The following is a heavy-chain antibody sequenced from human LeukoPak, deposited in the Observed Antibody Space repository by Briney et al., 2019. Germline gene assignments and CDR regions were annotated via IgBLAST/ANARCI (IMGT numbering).Heavy chain of an antibody. J-gene: IGHJ4*02. CDR3: ARGNSGMTVALFHY. CDR1: GDSISSNSAA. V-gene: IGHV6-1*01. D-gene: IGHD6-19*01. Sequence: SQTLSLTCAISGDSISSNSAAWNWIRQSPSRGLEWLGRTYYRSKWYYDYAESVKSRMTINPDTSQNQFSLQLNSVTPEDTAVYFCARGNSGMTVALFHYWGQGTLVTVSS. CDR2: TYYRSKWYY.